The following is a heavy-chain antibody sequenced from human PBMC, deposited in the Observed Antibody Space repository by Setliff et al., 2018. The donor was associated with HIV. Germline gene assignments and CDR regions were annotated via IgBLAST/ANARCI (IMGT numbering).Heavy chain of an antibody. V-gene: IGHV1-2*02. CDR3: ARDPGYKSTWYGVFDI. D-gene: IGHD6-13*01. CDR2: INPNSGGT. Sequence: GASVKVSCKASGYTFSDYYMHWVRQAPGQGLEWMGWINPNSGGTNYAQKFQGRVNMTRDTSISTTYMELSRLRSDDTAVYYCARDPGYKSTWYGVFDIWGQGTIGHRLL. CDR1: GYTFSDYY. J-gene: IGHJ3*02.